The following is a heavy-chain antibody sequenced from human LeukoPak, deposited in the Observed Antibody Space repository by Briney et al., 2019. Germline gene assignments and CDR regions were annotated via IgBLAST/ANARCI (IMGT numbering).Heavy chain of an antibody. CDR1: GFTFSSYS. CDR2: ISSSSSTI. V-gene: IGHV3-48*04. J-gene: IGHJ4*02. Sequence: GGSLRLSCAASGFTFSSYSMNWVRQAPGKGLEWVSYISSSSSTIYYADSVKGRFTISRDNAKNSLYLQMNSLRAEDTAVYYCARWVWPAAKVTPGFDYWGQGTLVTVSS. D-gene: IGHD2-2*01. CDR3: ARWVWPAAKVTPGFDY.